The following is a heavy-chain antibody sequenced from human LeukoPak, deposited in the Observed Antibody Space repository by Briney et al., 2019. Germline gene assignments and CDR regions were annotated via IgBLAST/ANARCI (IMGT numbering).Heavy chain of an antibody. Sequence: GRSLRLSCAASGFTFSSYAMPWVRQAPGKGLEWVAVISYDGSNKYYADSVKGRLTISRDNSKNTLYLQMNSLRAEDTAVYYCARDYCSGGSCYPFDYYYYYGMDVWGQGTTVTVSS. D-gene: IGHD2-15*01. V-gene: IGHV3-30-3*01. J-gene: IGHJ6*02. CDR2: ISYDGSNK. CDR3: ARDYCSGGSCYPFDYYYYYGMDV. CDR1: GFTFSSYA.